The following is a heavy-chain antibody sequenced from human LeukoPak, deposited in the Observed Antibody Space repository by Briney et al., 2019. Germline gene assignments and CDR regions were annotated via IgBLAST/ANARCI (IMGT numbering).Heavy chain of an antibody. Sequence: GASVKVSFKASGYTFTGYYMHWVRQAPGQGLEWMGWINPNSGGTNYAQKFQGRVTMTRDTSISTAYMELSRLRSDDTAVYYCARGGSSGWYPFDYWGQGTLVTVSS. D-gene: IGHD6-19*01. CDR1: GYTFTGYY. CDR2: INPNSGGT. V-gene: IGHV1-2*02. CDR3: ARGGSSGWYPFDY. J-gene: IGHJ4*02.